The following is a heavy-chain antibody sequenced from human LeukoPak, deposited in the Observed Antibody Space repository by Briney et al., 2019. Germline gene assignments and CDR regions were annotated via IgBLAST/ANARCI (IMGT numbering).Heavy chain of an antibody. Sequence: GGSLRLSCAASGFTFSSYSMNWVRQAPGKGLEWVSAISGSGGSTYYADSVKGRFTISRDNSKNTLYLQMNSLRAEDTAVYYCAKDLTPLGPAFPHYYGSGSSFDYWGQGTLVTVSS. J-gene: IGHJ4*02. CDR2: ISGSGGST. V-gene: IGHV3-23*01. D-gene: IGHD3-10*01. CDR1: GFTFSSYS. CDR3: AKDLTPLGPAFPHYYGSGSSFDY.